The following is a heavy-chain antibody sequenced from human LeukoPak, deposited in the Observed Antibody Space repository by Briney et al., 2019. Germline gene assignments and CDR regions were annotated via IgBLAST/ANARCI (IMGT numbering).Heavy chain of an antibody. CDR3: ARDGDTMIHRAFDI. CDR2: ISSSGSTI. Sequence: GGSLRLSCAASGFTFSSYEMNWVRQAPGKGLEWVSYISSSGSTIYYADSVKGRFTISRDNAKNSLYLQMNSLRAEDTAVYYCARDGDTMIHRAFDIWGQGTMVTVSS. CDR1: GFTFSSYE. J-gene: IGHJ3*02. D-gene: IGHD3-22*01. V-gene: IGHV3-48*03.